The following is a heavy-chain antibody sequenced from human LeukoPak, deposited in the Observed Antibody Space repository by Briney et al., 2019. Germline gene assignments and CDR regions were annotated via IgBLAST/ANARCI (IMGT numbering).Heavy chain of an antibody. CDR2: FNPSGSST. D-gene: IGHD1-26*01. CDR3: ARAGENYYDFYY. V-gene: IGHV1-46*01. Sequence: ASVKVSCKASGYTFTSFYMHWVRQAPGQGLEWMGIFNPSGSSTTYAQKFQGRVTMTRDTSTSIVYMELSSQGSEDTAVYYCARAGENYYDFYYWGQGTLVTVSS. CDR1: GYTFTSFY. J-gene: IGHJ4*02.